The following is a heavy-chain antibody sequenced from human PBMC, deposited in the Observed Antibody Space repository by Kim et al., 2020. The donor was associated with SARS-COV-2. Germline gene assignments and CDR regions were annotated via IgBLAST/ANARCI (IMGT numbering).Heavy chain of an antibody. CDR1: GFIFSDHY. D-gene: IGHD6-13*01. J-gene: IGHJ5*02. V-gene: IGHV3-72*01. CDR2: IRNRDNDYTT. CDR3: ATDLAAAGPSGFDP. Sequence: GGSLRLSCAASGFIFSDHYMDWVRQAPGKGLEWVGRIRNRDNDYTTEYAPSVIGRFTVSRDDSENSLYLQMNSLKTEDTALYYCATDLAAAGPSGFDPWGQGTLVTVSS.